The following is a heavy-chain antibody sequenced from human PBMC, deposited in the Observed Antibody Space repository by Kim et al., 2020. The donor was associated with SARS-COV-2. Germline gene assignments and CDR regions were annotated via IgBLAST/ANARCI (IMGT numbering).Heavy chain of an antibody. CDR1: GFTFSSYA. J-gene: IGHJ4*02. D-gene: IGHD4-17*01. V-gene: IGHV3-23*01. Sequence: GGSLRLSCAASGFTFSSYAMSWVRQAPGKGLEWVSAISGSGGSTYYADSVKGRFTISRDNSKNTLYLQMNSLRAEETAVYYCAKAVDDYGDYLYYFDYWGQGTLVTVSS. CDR2: ISGSGGST. CDR3: AKAVDDYGDYLYYFDY.